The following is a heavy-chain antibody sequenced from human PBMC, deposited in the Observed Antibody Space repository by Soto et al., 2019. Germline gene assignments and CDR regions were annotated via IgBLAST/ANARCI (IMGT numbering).Heavy chain of an antibody. J-gene: IGHJ6*02. D-gene: IGHD5-12*01. Sequence: GGSLRLSCAASGFTFSSYAMSWVRQAPGKGLEWVSAISGSGGSTYYADSVKGRFTISRDNSKNTLYLQMNSLRAEDTAVYYCAKDRRVAITPNYYYYGMDVWGQGTTVTVSS. CDR1: GFTFSSYA. CDR3: AKDRRVAITPNYYYYGMDV. V-gene: IGHV3-23*01. CDR2: ISGSGGST.